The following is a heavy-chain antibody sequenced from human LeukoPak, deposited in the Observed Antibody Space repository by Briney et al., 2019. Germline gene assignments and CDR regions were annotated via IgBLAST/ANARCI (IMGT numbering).Heavy chain of an antibody. J-gene: IGHJ6*03. CDR3: ARDSGKGDTAHMDV. Sequence: SETLSLTCTVSGGSISNYYWSWIRQPAGKGLEWIGHVYTSGSTNYNPSLKSRVTMSVDTSKNQFSLRLSSVTAADTAVYYCARDSGKGDTAHMDVWGKGTTDTVSS. CDR2: VYTSGST. D-gene: IGHD1-26*01. CDR1: GGSISNYY. V-gene: IGHV4-4*07.